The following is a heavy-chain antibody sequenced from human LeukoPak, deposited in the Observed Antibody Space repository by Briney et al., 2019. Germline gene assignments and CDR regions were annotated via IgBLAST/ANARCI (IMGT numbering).Heavy chain of an antibody. D-gene: IGHD3-9*01. J-gene: IGHJ4*02. V-gene: IGHV3-23*01. Sequence: GGSLRLSCAASGFSSSSCAMSWVRQAPGKGLEWVSGISGSGDSTDYADSVKGLFTISRDNSKNTLYLQINSLRAEDTAVYYCARPPSDNLLTGSLYYFDNWGQGTLVTVSS. CDR1: GFSSSSCA. CDR2: ISGSGDST. CDR3: ARPPSDNLLTGSLYYFDN.